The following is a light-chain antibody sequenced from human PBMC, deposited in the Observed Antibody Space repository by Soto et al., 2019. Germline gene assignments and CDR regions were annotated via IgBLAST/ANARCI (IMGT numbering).Light chain of an antibody. Sequence: EILMTQSPATLSVSPGDSATLSCRASRSVDTDLAWYPQKPGQAPRLLVFATSARATGVPDRFRGSRSGTDFTLTISSLQPEDSATYYCHQYYNRPPWTFGQGTKGDIK. CDR3: HQYYNRPPWT. CDR1: RSVDTD. J-gene: IGKJ1*01. CDR2: ATS. V-gene: IGKV3-15*01.